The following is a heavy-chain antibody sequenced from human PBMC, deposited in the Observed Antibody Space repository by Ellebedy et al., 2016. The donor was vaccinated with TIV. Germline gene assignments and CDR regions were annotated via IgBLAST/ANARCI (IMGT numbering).Heavy chain of an antibody. J-gene: IGHJ3*01. V-gene: IGHV3-7*03. D-gene: IGHD1-26*01. CDR3: ARDPAGRTWGAFDL. CDR1: GFTFSSYW. Sequence: GESLKISCAASGFTFSSYWMSWVRQAPGKGLEWVANIKQDGSKRFYVDSVKGRITISRDNAKNSLYLQMNNLRAEDTAVYYCARDPAGRTWGAFDLWGQGTMATVSS. CDR2: IKQDGSKR.